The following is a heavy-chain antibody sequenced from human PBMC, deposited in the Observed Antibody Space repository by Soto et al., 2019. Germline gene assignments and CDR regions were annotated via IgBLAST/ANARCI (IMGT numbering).Heavy chain of an antibody. CDR2: INAGGGST. Sequence: ASVKVSCKASGYTFTSYYMHWVRQAPGQGLEWMGIINAGGGSTSYAQKFQGRVTMTTDTSTSTAYMELRSLRSDDTAVYYCARIIAAAGYPFDYWGQGTLVTVSS. D-gene: IGHD6-13*01. CDR1: GYTFTSYY. CDR3: ARIIAAAGYPFDY. J-gene: IGHJ4*02. V-gene: IGHV1-46*01.